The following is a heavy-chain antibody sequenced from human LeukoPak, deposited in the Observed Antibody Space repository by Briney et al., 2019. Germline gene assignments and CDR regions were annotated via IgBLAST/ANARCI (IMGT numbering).Heavy chain of an antibody. CDR1: GGSISSGSFY. D-gene: IGHD3-3*01. J-gene: IGHJ2*01. CDR2: MYTSGST. Sequence: SETLSLTCTVSGGSISSGSFYWSWIRQPAGKGLEWIGRMYTSGSTNYNPSLKSRVTISVDTFKNQFSLKLTSVTAADTAGYFLAGNSWGVFGVVLKATRDWYFDLWGRGTLGTGSS. CDR3: AGNSWGVFGVVLKATRDWYFDL. V-gene: IGHV4-61*02.